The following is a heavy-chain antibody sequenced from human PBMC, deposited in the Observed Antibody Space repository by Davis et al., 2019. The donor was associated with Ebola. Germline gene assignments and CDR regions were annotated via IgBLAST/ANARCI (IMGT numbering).Heavy chain of an antibody. CDR1: GYSFTSYW. CDR3: ASLRRTITGMDDAFDL. D-gene: IGHD5-24*01. J-gene: IGHJ3*01. CDR2: IYTGDSDT. Sequence: GESLKISCKGSGYSFTSYWIAWVRQMPGKGLEWMGIIYTGDSDTRYNPSFRGQVTISADKSIKTAYLQWSSLKASDTAMYYCASLRRTITGMDDAFDLWGQGTMVTVSS. V-gene: IGHV5-51*01.